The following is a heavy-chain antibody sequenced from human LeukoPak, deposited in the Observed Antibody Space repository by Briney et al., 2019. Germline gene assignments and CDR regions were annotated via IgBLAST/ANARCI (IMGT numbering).Heavy chain of an antibody. Sequence: ASVKVSRKASGYTFTSYGISWVRQAPGQGLEWMGRIIPILGIANYAQKFQGRVTITADKSTSTAYMELSSLRSEDTAVYYCASSRDGYNPFDYWGQGTLVTVSS. J-gene: IGHJ4*02. CDR1: GYTFTSYG. CDR3: ASSRDGYNPFDY. D-gene: IGHD5-24*01. CDR2: IIPILGIA. V-gene: IGHV1-69*04.